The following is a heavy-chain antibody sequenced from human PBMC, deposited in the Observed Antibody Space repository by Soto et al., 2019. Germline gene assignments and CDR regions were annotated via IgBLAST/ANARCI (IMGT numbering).Heavy chain of an antibody. CDR2: ISYSGST. CDR3: ASDLMAAAGTDAFDI. V-gene: IGHV4-39*01. CDR1: GGSISSSSYY. D-gene: IGHD6-13*01. Sequence: SETLSLTCTVSGGSISSSSYYWGWIRQPPGKGLEWIGSISYSGSTYYNPSLKSRVTISIDTSKNQFSLKLSSVTAADTAVYYCASDLMAAAGTDAFDIWGQGTMVT. J-gene: IGHJ3*02.